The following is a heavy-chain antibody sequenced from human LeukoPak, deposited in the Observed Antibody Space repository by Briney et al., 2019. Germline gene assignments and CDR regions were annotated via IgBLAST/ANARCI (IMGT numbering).Heavy chain of an antibody. V-gene: IGHV4-59*08. Sequence: MASETLSLTCTVSGASMSDYYWSWIRQPPGKGLEWIGYIYYTGSTNYNPSLKSRVTMSVDTSKNQISLKLSSVTAADSAVYYCVRRVRYFGQNDYWGQGTLVPVSS. CDR2: IYYTGST. CDR3: VRRVRYFGQNDY. CDR1: GASMSDYY. D-gene: IGHD3-9*01. J-gene: IGHJ4*02.